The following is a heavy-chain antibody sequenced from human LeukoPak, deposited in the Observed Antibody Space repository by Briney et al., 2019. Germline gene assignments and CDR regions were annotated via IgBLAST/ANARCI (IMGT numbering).Heavy chain of an antibody. CDR3: ARAVDVDATAMAPMGY. CDR2: FIPIFGTA. Sequence: SGKPSCSASRRTFCRSAASAVPQAPGHGLGWMGGFIPIFGTANYAQKLQGRVTITADETTSTAYMELSSLRSEGTAVYYCARAVDVDATAMAPMGYRGQGDPGTVSS. J-gene: IGHJ4*02. V-gene: IGHV1-69*01. CDR1: RRTFCRSA. D-gene: IGHD5-18*01.